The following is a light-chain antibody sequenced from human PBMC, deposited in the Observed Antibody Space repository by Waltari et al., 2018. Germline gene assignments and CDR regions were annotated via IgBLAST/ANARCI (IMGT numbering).Light chain of an antibody. CDR3: QHYVRLPAT. Sequence: EIVLTQSPGSLSSSPGDRVTLCCRASQSVSRALAWYQQKPGQPPRLLIFGASNRATGIPDRFSGSGSGTDFSLTISRLEPEDFAVYYCQHYVRLPATFGQGTKVEIK. J-gene: IGKJ1*01. CDR2: GAS. CDR1: QSVSRA. V-gene: IGKV3-20*01.